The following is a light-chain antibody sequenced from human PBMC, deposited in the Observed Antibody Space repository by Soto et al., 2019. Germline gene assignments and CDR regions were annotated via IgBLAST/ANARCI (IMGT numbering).Light chain of an antibody. J-gene: IGKJ1*01. V-gene: IGKV3-20*01. Sequence: EIVLTQSPGTLSLSPGERATLSCRASQSVSSSYLAWYQQTPGQAPRLLIYGASSRATGLPDRFSGSGSGTDFTLTISRLEPEDFAVYYCQQYGSSRTFGQGTKVDIK. CDR1: QSVSSSY. CDR3: QQYGSSRT. CDR2: GAS.